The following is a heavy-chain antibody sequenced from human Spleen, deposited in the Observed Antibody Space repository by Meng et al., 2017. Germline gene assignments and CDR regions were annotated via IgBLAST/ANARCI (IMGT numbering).Heavy chain of an antibody. CDR2: ITGNGVNT. CDR1: GFTFIDYA. CDR3: SGHIDY. D-gene: IGHD5-12*01. V-gene: IGHV3-23*01. Sequence: ESLKISCAASGFTFIDYAMNWVRQAPGKGLEWVLGITGNGVNTYYADSVKGRFTISRDNSKNTLYLQMNSLKSEDTAVYYCSGHIDYWGQGTLVTVSS. J-gene: IGHJ4*02.